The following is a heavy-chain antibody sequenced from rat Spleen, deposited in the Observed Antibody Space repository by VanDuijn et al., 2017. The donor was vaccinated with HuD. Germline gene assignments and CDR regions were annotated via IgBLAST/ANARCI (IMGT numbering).Heavy chain of an antibody. Sequence: EVQLVESGGTLIQPGRSLKLSCAASGFTFSNYGMAWVRQIPTKGLEWVASISSGGTKTYYRDSVKGRFTVSRDNAKNTQYLQMDSRRSEDTATYYCTRVEDPVIAMPWFGYWGQGTLVTVSS. D-gene: IGHD1-4*01. V-gene: IGHV5S14*01. J-gene: IGHJ3*01. CDR1: GFTFSNYG. CDR2: ISSGGTKT. CDR3: TRVEDPVIAMPWFGY.